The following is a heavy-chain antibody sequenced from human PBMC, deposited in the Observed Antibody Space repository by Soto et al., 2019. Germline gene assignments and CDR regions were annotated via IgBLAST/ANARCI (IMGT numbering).Heavy chain of an antibody. V-gene: IGHV1-46*01. D-gene: IGHD6-6*01. Sequence: ASVKVSCKAPGYTFTSYYMHWVRQAPGQGLEWMGIINPSGGSTSYAQKFQGRVTMTRDTSTSTVYMELSSLRSEDTAVYYCARDFIAARRYYYYGMDVWGQGTTVTVSS. CDR3: ARDFIAARRYYYYGMDV. CDR1: GYTFTSYY. CDR2: INPSGGST. J-gene: IGHJ6*02.